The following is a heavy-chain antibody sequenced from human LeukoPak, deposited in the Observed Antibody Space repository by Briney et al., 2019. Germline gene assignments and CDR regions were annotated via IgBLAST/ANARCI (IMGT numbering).Heavy chain of an antibody. Sequence: GGSLRLSCAASGFTVSSNYMTWVRQAPGKGLEWVSVIYSGGSTYYADSVKGRFTISRDNSKNTLHLQMNSLRAEDTAVYYCTRNWGSDNWFDPWGQGTLVTVSS. J-gene: IGHJ5*02. CDR3: TRNWGSDNWFDP. CDR1: GFTVSSNY. CDR2: IYSGGST. D-gene: IGHD7-27*01. V-gene: IGHV3-53*01.